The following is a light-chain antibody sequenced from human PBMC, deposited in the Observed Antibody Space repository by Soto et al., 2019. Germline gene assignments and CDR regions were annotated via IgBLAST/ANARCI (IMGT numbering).Light chain of an antibody. CDR1: QSVASNY. V-gene: IGKV3-20*01. J-gene: IGKJ1*01. CDR2: AAS. Sequence: EIVLTQSPGTLPLSPGERATLSCRASQSVASNYLAWYQQKPGQAPRLLIYAASGRAAGIPDRFSGSGSGTDFTLTISRLEPEDCAVYYCQQYGSAPWTFGQGTKVEIK. CDR3: QQYGSAPWT.